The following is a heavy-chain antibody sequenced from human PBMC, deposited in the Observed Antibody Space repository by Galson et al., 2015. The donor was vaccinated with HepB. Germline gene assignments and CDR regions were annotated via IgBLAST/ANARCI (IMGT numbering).Heavy chain of an antibody. CDR2: IIPIFNIT. Sequence: SVKVSCKASGGTFRSYAITWVRQAPGHGLEWMGGIIPIFNITHYSQNFQGRVTFSADESTSTAYMELTSLSSEDTAVYYCAKGVRYTTSSLYYGLDVWGQGTTVTVSS. D-gene: IGHD6-6*01. CDR1: GGTFRSYA. J-gene: IGHJ6*02. CDR3: AKGVRYTTSSLYYGLDV. V-gene: IGHV1-69*13.